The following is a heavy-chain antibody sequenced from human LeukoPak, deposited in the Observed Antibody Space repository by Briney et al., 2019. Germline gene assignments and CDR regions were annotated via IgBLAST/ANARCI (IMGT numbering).Heavy chain of an antibody. D-gene: IGHD3-3*01. Sequence: GASVKVSCKASRHAFTAYYMHWVRQAPGQGLEWMGWINPNSGGTNYAQKFQGRVTMTRDTSISTAYMELSRLRSDDTAVYYCARDNVLRFLEWLSWFDPWGQGTLVTVSS. CDR3: ARDNVLRFLEWLSWFDP. V-gene: IGHV1-2*02. J-gene: IGHJ5*02. CDR1: RHAFTAYY. CDR2: INPNSGGT.